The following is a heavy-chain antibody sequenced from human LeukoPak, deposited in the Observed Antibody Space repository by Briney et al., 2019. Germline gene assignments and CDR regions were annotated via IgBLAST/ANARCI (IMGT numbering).Heavy chain of an antibody. J-gene: IGHJ4*02. V-gene: IGHV1-24*01. CDR3: ATGGSTTVDY. D-gene: IGHD1-26*01. CDR1: GYTLTELS. Sequence: ASVKVSCKVSGYTLTELSMHWVRQAPGKGLEWMGGFDPEDGETIYAQKFQGRVTMTEDTSTDTAYMEMSSLRSADTAVYYCATGGSTTVDYWGQGTLVTVSS. CDR2: FDPEDGET.